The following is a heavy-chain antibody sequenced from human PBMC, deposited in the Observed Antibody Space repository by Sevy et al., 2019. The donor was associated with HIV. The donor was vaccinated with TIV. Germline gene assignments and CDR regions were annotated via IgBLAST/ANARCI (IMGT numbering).Heavy chain of an antibody. CDR1: GFIFSGYV. V-gene: IGHV3-23*01. Sequence: GGSLRLSCAASGFIFSGYVMSWVRQAPGKGLEWVSGISASGGGTYNADSGKGRFTVSRDNSKNTLYLEMNSLRAEDTAVYYCAKDASSSWTGGTFQHWGQGTLVTVSS. CDR2: ISASGGGT. CDR3: AKDASSSWTGGTFQH. J-gene: IGHJ1*01. D-gene: IGHD6-13*01.